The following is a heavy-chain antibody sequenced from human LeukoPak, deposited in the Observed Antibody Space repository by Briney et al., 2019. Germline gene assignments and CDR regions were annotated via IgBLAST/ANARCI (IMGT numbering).Heavy chain of an antibody. CDR1: GYTFTSYD. J-gene: IGHJ6*03. CDR3: ARVYDFWSGLNYYYYMDV. D-gene: IGHD3-3*01. CDR2: MNPNSGNT. V-gene: IGHV1-8*03. Sequence: GASVKVSCKASGYTFTSYDINWVRQATGQGLEWRGWMNPNSGNTGYAQKFQGRVTITRNNSISTAYMELSSLRSEDTAVYYCARVYDFWSGLNYYYYMDVWGKGTTVTVSS.